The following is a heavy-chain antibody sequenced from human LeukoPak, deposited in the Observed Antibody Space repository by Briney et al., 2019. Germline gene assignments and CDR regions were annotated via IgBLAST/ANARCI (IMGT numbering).Heavy chain of an antibody. CDR1: GGSFSGYY. V-gene: IGHV4-34*01. CDR3: ARNRAPERGYSYAFSFFDY. CDR2: INHSGST. D-gene: IGHD5-18*01. Sequence: SSETLSLTCAVYGGSFSGYYWSWIRQPPGKGLEWIGEINHSGSTNYNPSLKSRVTISVDTSKNQFSLKLSSVTAADTAVYYCARNRAPERGYSYAFSFFDYWGQGTLVTVSS. J-gene: IGHJ4*02.